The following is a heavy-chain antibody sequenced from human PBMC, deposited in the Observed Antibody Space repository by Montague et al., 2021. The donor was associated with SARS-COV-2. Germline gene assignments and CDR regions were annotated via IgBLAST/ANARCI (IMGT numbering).Heavy chain of an antibody. CDR3: ARDQGVYCSGGSCYNFDY. V-gene: IGHV4-39*02. Sequence: SETLSLTCTVSGGSISTYYYWGWIRQPPSKGLEWIGSIYYGGSTXYNPPLKSRVAISVDTSMNHFSLKLSSVTAADTAVYYCARDQGVYCSGGSCYNFDYWGQGTLVTVSS. CDR1: GGSISTYYY. J-gene: IGHJ4*02. D-gene: IGHD2-15*01. CDR2: IYYGGST.